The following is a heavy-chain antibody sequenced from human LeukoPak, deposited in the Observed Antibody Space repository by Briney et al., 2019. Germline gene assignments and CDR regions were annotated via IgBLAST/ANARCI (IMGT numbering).Heavy chain of an antibody. D-gene: IGHD1-26*01. CDR3: AKDMTLQIEKGYYLSYFDY. V-gene: IGHV3-30*18. Sequence: GGSLRLSCAASAFTFKKSGMHWVRQAPGKGLEWVAVISFDGSDKQYAESVEGRFTVSRDNSKDTVYLQMNSLRPEDTAVYYCAKDMTLQIEKGYYLSYFDYWGQGTLVTVSS. J-gene: IGHJ4*02. CDR1: AFTFKKSG. CDR2: ISFDGSDK.